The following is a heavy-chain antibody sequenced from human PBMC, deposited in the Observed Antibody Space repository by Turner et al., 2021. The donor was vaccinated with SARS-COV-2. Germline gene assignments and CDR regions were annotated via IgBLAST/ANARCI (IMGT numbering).Heavy chain of an antibody. J-gene: IGHJ6*03. V-gene: IGHV4-61*02. CDR1: GGSISSGSYY. CDR3: ARGRAGYNYYYMDV. CDR2: IYASGST. Sequence: QVQLQASGPGLVKPSQTLSLTCTVSGGSISSGSYYWSWIRQPAGMGLEWIGRIYASGSTNYNPSLKSRVTISVDTSKNQFLLTLSSVTAADTAVYYCARGRAGYNYYYMDVWGKGTTVTVSS.